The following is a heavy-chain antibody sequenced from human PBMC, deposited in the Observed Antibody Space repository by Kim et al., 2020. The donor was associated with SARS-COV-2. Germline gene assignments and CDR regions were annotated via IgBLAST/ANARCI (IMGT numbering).Heavy chain of an antibody. CDR2: ISYDGSNK. D-gene: IGHD2-15*01. V-gene: IGHV3-30*04. CDR3: ARGSGGSCYSCYSYGPYFDY. Sequence: GGSLRLSCAASGFTFSSYAMHWVRQAPGKGLEWVAVISYDGSNKYYADSVKGRFTISRDNSKNTLYLQMNSLRAEDTAVYYCARGSGGSCYSCYSYGPYFDYWGQGTLVTVSS. J-gene: IGHJ4*02. CDR1: GFTFSSYA.